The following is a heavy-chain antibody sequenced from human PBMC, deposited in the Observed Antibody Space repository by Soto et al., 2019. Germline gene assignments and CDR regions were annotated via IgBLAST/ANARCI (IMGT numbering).Heavy chain of an antibody. J-gene: IGHJ5*02. CDR1: GGSISTHH. CDR3: ARYPGRDWFDP. CDR2: IFYSGST. D-gene: IGHD3-10*01. Sequence: PSETLSLTSTVSGGSISTHHWTWIRQPPGKGLEWIANIFYSGSTNYNPSFKSRVTISMDTSKNQFSLILSAVTAADTAVYYCARYPGRDWFDPWGQGTLVTVSS. V-gene: IGHV4-59*11.